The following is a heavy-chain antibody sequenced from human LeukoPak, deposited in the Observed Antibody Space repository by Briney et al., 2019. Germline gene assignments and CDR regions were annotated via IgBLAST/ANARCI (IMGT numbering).Heavy chain of an antibody. D-gene: IGHD6-19*01. J-gene: IGHJ3*02. CDR1: GYSFTSYW. V-gene: IGHV5-51*01. Sequence: GESLKISCKGSGYSFTSYWIGWVRQMPGKGLEWMGIIYPGDSDTRYSPSFQGQVTISADKSISTAYLQWSSLKASDTAMYYCAGTGYSGGWPPDAFDIWGQGTMVTVSS. CDR2: IYPGDSDT. CDR3: AGTGYSGGWPPDAFDI.